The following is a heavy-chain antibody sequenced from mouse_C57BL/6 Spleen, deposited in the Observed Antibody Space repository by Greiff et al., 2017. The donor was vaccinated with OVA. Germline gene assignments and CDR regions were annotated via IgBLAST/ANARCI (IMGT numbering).Heavy chain of an antibody. CDR3: AKKAERGLYTMDY. Sequence: EVMLVESGGGLVKPGGSLKLSCAASGFTFSSYAMSWVRQTPEKRLEWVATISDGGSYTYYPDNVKGRFTISRDNAKNNLYLQKSHLKSENTSMSYCAKKAERGLYTMDYWGQGTTVTVSS. J-gene: IGHJ4*01. CDR1: GFTFSSYA. D-gene: IGHD2-13*01. CDR2: ISDGGSYT. V-gene: IGHV5-4*03.